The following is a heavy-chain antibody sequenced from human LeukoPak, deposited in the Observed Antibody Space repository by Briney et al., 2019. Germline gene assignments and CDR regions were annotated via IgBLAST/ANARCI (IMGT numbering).Heavy chain of an antibody. V-gene: IGHV3-30*03. J-gene: IGHJ3*02. CDR3: ATAFYYGSGEGSDAFDI. CDR2: ISYDGINK. CDR1: GFTFVSYA. D-gene: IGHD3-10*01. Sequence: PGRSLRLSCAASGFTFVSYAMHWVRQAPGKGLEWVAVISYDGINKYYADSVKGRFTISRDNSKNTLYLQMNSLRPEDTAVYSCATAFYYGSGEGSDAFDIWGQGTMVTVSS.